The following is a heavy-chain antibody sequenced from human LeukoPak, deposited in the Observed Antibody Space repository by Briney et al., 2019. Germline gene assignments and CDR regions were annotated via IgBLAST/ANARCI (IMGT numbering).Heavy chain of an antibody. D-gene: IGHD3-3*01. CDR2: ISSSGSTI. CDR3: ARCSGLTEWSSTYYYYGMEV. J-gene: IGHJ6*02. CDR1: GFTFNSYA. Sequence: PGGSLRLSCAASGFTFNSYAMSWVRQAPGKGLEWVSLISSSGSTIYYADSVKGRFTISRDNAKNSLYLQMNSLRAEDTAVYYCARCSGLTEWSSTYYYYGMEVWGQGTTVTVSS. V-gene: IGHV3-48*04.